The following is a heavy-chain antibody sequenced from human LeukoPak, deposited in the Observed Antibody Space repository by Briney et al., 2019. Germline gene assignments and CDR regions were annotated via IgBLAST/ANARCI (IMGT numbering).Heavy chain of an antibody. CDR1: GGSIDNYY. Sequence: SETLSLTCTVSGGSIDNYYWSWIRQPAGKGLEWIGRIFSSGNTNYNPSLKSRVTMSVDTSKNQFSLKLSSVTAADTAVYYCARDPGDYYGSGSYRNWFDPWGQGTLVTVSS. CDR3: ARDPGDYYGSGSYRNWFDP. V-gene: IGHV4-4*07. J-gene: IGHJ5*02. D-gene: IGHD3-10*01. CDR2: IFSSGNT.